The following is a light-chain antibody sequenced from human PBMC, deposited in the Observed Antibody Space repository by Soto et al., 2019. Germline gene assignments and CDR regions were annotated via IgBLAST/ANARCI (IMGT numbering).Light chain of an antibody. CDR2: DAS. CDR1: QSTANW. V-gene: IGKV1-5*01. J-gene: IGKJ2*03. Sequence: IQMTQFPATLTASVGDRVTITCRASQSTANWLAWYQQKPGKAPKVVIYDASSLGSGVPSRFSGSGSGTEFTLTISSLQPDDFATYYCQQYTSFPYSLGQGTKVDIK. CDR3: QQYTSFPYS.